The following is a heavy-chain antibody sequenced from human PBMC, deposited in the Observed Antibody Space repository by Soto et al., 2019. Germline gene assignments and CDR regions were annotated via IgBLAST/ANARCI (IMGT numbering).Heavy chain of an antibody. J-gene: IGHJ4*02. CDR1: GYTFTSYY. CDR2: INPSGGST. CDR3: ALDFLRGLAVAGFDY. D-gene: IGHD6-19*01. V-gene: IGHV1-46*01. Sequence: ASVKVSCKASGYTFTSYYMHWVRQAPGQGLEWMGIINPSGGSTSYAQKFQGRVTMTRDTSTSTVYMELSSLRAEDTAVYYCALDFLRGLAVAGFDYWGQGTLVTVSS.